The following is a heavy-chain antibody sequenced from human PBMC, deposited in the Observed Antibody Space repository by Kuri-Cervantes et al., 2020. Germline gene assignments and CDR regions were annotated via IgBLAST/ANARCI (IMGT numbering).Heavy chain of an antibody. D-gene: IGHD1-26*01. J-gene: IGHJ6*01. V-gene: IGHV3-30*18. CDR2: ISYDGSNK. Sequence: GESLKISCAASGFTFSSYGMHWVRQAPGKGLEWVAVISYDGSNKYYADSVKGRFTISRDNSKNTLYLQMNSLRAEDTAVYYCAKALWEGDGMDVWGQGTTVTCYS. CDR3: AKALWEGDGMDV. CDR1: GFTFSSYG.